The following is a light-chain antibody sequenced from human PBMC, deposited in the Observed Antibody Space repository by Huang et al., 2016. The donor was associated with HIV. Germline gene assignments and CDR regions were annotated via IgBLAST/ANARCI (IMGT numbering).Light chain of an antibody. CDR2: GAS. J-gene: IGKJ1*01. Sequence: DIQMTQSPSAMSASVGDRVTITCRATQDTYNDLAWFQQKPGKAPKRLIYGASSLQTGVPSRFSGSGSGTEFTLTINNLQPEDSATYYCLQHKNFHTPTFGQGTKVEIK. CDR3: LQHKNFHTPT. V-gene: IGKV1-17*03. CDR1: QDTYND.